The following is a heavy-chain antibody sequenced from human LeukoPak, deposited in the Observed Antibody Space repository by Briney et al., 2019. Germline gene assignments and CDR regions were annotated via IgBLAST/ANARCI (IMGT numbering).Heavy chain of an antibody. CDR2: IYYSGST. J-gene: IGHJ5*02. CDR3: ARVAGMSGWYWFDP. V-gene: IGHV4-59*12. D-gene: IGHD6-19*01. Sequence: SETLSLTCTVSGGSISSYYWSWIRQPPGKGLEWIGYIYYSGSTNYNPSLKSRVTISVDTSKNQFSLKLSSVTAADTAVYYCARVAGMSGWYWFDPWGQGTLVTVSS. CDR1: GGSISSYY.